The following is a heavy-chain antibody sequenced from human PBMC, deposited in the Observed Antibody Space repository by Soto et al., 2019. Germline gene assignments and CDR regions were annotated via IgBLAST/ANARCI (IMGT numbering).Heavy chain of an antibody. CDR3: ATSRYSYGYSLYYYYGMDV. V-gene: IGHV1-24*01. J-gene: IGHJ6*02. D-gene: IGHD5-18*01. CDR1: GYTLTELS. Sequence: AXVKVSCKVSGYTLTELSMHWGRHAPGKGLEWMGGFDPEDGETIYAQKFQGRVTMTEDTSTDTAYMELSSLRSEDTAVYYCATSRYSYGYSLYYYYGMDVWGQGTTVTVSS. CDR2: FDPEDGET.